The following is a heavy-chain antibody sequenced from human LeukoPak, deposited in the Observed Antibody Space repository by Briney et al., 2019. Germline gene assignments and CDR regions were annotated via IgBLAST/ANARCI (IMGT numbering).Heavy chain of an antibody. CDR1: GFTFDTYA. J-gene: IGHJ4*02. CDR2: ISSGGTYI. V-gene: IGHV3-21*01. D-gene: IGHD2-15*01. CDR3: ARDRPTGRSRGVVVQ. Sequence: PGGSLRLSCAASGFTFDTYAMTWVRQAPGKGLEWVSSISSGGTYIYYAESLRGRPTISRDNTKNFLYLQLSTLRVEDTAVYYCARDRPTGRSRGVVVQWGQGTLVTVSS.